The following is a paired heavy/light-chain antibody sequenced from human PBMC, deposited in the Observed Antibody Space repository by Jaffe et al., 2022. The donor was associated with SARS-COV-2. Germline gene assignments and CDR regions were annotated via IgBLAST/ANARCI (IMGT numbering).Light chain of an antibody. J-gene: IGLJ2*01. CDR2: DNN. CDR3: GTWDSSLSAVA. V-gene: IGLV1-51*01. Sequence: QSVLTQPPSVSAAPGQKVTISCSGSSSNIGNNYVSWYQQLPGTAPKLLIYDNNKRPSGIPDRFSGSKSGTSATLGITGLQTGDEADYYCGTWDSSLSAVAFAGGTKLTVL. CDR1: SSNIGNNY.
Heavy chain of an antibody. CDR3: TTDRLIVGATQGAFDF. CDR2: IKSKTDGRTT. CDR1: GFTFSNAW. V-gene: IGHV3-15*01. J-gene: IGHJ3*01. D-gene: IGHD1-26*01. Sequence: EVQLVESGGGLVKPGGSLRVSCAASGFTFSNAWMTWVRQAPGKGLEWVGRIKSKTDGRTTDYAAPVKGRFTIARDDSKKTLYLQMNSLKTEDTAVYYCTTDRLIVGATQGAFDFWGLGTMVTVSS.